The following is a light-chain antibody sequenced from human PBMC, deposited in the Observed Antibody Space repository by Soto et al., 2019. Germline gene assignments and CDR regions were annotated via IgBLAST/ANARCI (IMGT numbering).Light chain of an antibody. J-gene: IGKJ1*01. CDR3: QLYDTYLRT. CDR1: QSISAW. V-gene: IGKV1-5*01. CDR2: DAS. Sequence: DIQMTQSPSTLSASVGDRVTITCRASQSISAWLAWYQQKPGRAPKLLIYDASNLQSGVPSRIIGSWSGPEFPLTLDSLQTDDFATYYCQLYDTYLRTFGQGTKVEIK.